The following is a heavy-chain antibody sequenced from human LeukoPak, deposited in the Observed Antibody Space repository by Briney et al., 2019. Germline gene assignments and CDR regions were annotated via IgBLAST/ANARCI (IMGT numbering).Heavy chain of an antibody. CDR3: ARTSYYDFWSGYYSGFDP. D-gene: IGHD3-3*01. CDR2: MNPNSGNT. J-gene: IGHJ5*02. V-gene: IGHV1-8*01. CDR1: GYTFTSYD. Sequence: GASVKVSCKASGYTFTSYDINWVRQATGQGLEWMGWMNPNSGNTGYAQKFQGRVTMTRYTSISTAYMELSSLRSEDTAVYYCARTSYYDFWSGYYSGFDPWGQGTLVTV.